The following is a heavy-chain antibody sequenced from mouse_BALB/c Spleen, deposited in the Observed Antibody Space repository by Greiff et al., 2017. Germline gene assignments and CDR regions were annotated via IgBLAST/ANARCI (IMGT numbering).Heavy chain of an antibody. D-gene: IGHD2-4*01. J-gene: IGHJ4*01. Sequence: EVKLQESGPGLVKPSQSLSLTCSVTGYSITSGYYWNWIRQFPGNKLEWMGYISYDGSNNYNPSLKNRISITRDTSKNQFFLKLNSVTTEDTATYYCAREEATMITSWGAMDYWGQGTSVTVSS. CDR3: AREEATMITSWGAMDY. CDR2: ISYDGSN. V-gene: IGHV3-6*02. CDR1: GYSITSGYY.